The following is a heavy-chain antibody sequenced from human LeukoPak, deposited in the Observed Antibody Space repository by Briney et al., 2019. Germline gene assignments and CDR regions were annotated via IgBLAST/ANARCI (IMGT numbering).Heavy chain of an antibody. CDR3: AKGIPPQIAVAGPVDY. Sequence: GGSLRLSCAASGFTFSSYGMHWVRQAPGKGLEWVAVISYDGSNKYYADSVKGRFTISRDNSKNTLYLQMNSLRAEDTAVYYCAKGIPPQIAVAGPVDYWGQGTLVTVSS. J-gene: IGHJ4*02. CDR1: GFTFSSYG. D-gene: IGHD6-19*01. CDR2: ISYDGSNK. V-gene: IGHV3-30*18.